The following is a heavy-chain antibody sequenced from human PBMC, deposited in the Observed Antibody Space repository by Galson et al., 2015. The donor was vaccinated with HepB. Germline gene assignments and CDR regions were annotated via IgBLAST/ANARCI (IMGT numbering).Heavy chain of an antibody. J-gene: IGHJ5*02. D-gene: IGHD3-3*01. V-gene: IGHV3-30*18. CDR1: GFTFSSYG. CDR2: ISYDGSNK. Sequence: SLRLSCAASGFTFSSYGMHWVRQAPGKGLEWVAVISYDGSNKYYADSVKGRFTISRDNSKNTLYLQMNSLRAEDTAVYYCAKDLTLLIFGVVKRPWGQGTLVTVSS. CDR3: AKDLTLLIFGVVKRP.